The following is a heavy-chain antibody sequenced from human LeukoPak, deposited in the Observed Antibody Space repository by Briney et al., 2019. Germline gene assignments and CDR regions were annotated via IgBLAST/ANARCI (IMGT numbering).Heavy chain of an antibody. CDR1: GGSISSYY. D-gene: IGHD3-10*01. CDR3: ARHVGNSGSGSYLTYSDY. V-gene: IGHV4-59*08. CDR2: IYYSGST. J-gene: IGHJ4*02. Sequence: PSETLSLTCTVSGGSISSYYWSWIRQPPGKGLEWIGHIYYSGSTHYNPSLKSRVTISVDTSKNQFSLKLSSVTAADTAVYYCARHVGNSGSGSYLTYSDYWGQGTLVTVSS.